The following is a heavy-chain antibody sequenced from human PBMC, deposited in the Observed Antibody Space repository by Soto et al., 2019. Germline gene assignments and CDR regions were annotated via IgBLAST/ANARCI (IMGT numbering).Heavy chain of an antibody. D-gene: IGHD3-10*01. J-gene: IGHJ4*02. Sequence: GGSLRLSCAASGFTFSSYAMSWVRQAPGKGLEWVSGIGGSGDDTEYTDSVKGRFTISRDNSKNTLYLQMNSLRAEDTALYYCAKESYNRRTDFAYWGQGTLVTVYS. V-gene: IGHV3-23*01. CDR1: GFTFSSYA. CDR3: AKESYNRRTDFAY. CDR2: IGGSGDDT.